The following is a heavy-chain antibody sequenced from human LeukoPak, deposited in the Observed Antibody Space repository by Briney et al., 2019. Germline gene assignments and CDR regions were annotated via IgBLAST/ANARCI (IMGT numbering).Heavy chain of an antibody. D-gene: IGHD1-26*01. J-gene: IGHJ4*02. CDR1: GFTFSNAW. V-gene: IGHV3-15*07. Sequence: GGSLRLTCAASGFTFSNAWMNWVRQAPGKGLEWVGRIKSKTDGGTTDYTAPVKGRFTISRDDSKNTLYLHMNSLKTEDTAVYYCTTGPYSGSYQISDYWGQGTLVTVSS. CDR2: IKSKTDGGTT. CDR3: TTGPYSGSYQISDY.